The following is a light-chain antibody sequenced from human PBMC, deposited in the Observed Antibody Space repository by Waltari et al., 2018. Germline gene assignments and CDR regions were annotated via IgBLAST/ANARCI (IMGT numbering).Light chain of an antibody. CDR3: QVWESSSDHPGV. J-gene: IGLJ2*01. CDR1: NIGTKS. Sequence: SYVLTQPPSVSVAPGQTARITCGGNNIGTKSVHWYQQRPGQAPVLVVYDDSDRPPGIPERIPGSNSGTTATLAISRVEAGDEADYYCQVWESSSDHPGVFGGGTKLTVL. CDR2: DDS. V-gene: IGLV3-21*02.